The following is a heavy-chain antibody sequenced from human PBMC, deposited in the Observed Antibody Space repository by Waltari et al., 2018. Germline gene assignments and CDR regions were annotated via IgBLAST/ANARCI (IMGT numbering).Heavy chain of an antibody. CDR1: GGSISGGYG. CDR3: ARKGSGNYGY. CDR2: IYGSSGST. V-gene: IGHV4-38-2*01. J-gene: IGHJ4*02. Sequence: QVQLQESGPAVVKPSETLSLTCAVSGGSISGGYGWSWSRQAPGKGLEWIGSIYGSSGSTYYNPSLKSRVTISKDTSKNQFSLKLSSVTAADMAVYYCARKGSGNYGYWGQGVLVTVSS. D-gene: IGHD3-3*01.